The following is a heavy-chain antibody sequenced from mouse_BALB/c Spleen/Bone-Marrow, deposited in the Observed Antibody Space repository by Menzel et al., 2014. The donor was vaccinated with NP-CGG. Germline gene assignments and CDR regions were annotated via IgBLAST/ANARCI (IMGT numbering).Heavy chain of an antibody. CDR2: ISSYSGNT. D-gene: IGHD1-2*01. CDR3: ASTAGTNYDYFAY. Sequence: VMLVESGPELVRPGVSVKISCKDSGYTFTENAMHWVKQSHAESLEWIGVISSYSGNTNYSQKFKGKATMTVDKSSSTAYMELARLTSEDSAIYYCASTAGTNYDYFAYWGQGTTLTVSS. J-gene: IGHJ2*01. V-gene: IGHV1-67*01. CDR1: GYTFTENA.